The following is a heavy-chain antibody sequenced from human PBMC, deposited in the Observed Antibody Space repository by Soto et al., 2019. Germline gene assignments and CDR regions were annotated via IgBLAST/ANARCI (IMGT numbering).Heavy chain of an antibody. CDR1: GGTFSNSA. CDR3: PTPTAALHTALLKGIAH. CDR2: ILPIFGTP. V-gene: IGHV1-69*13. D-gene: IGHD5-18*01. J-gene: IGHJ4*02. Sequence: SVKVSFKASGGTFSNSAIIWVRQAPGQGLEWMGGILPIFGTPNYAQKFQGRLTISADEFSSTAYMELNILRSEDTAVYYCPTPTAALHTALLKGIAHCGQGRLVTVSA.